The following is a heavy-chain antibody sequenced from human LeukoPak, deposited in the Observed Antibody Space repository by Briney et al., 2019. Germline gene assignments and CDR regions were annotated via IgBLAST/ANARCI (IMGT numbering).Heavy chain of an antibody. Sequence: SETLSLTCTVSGGSISSGSYYWSWIRQPAGKGLEWIGRIYTSGSTNYNPSLQSRVTISLDTPENHFSLKLSSVTAADTAVYYCARVTTDGYYNYWGQGTLVTVSS. D-gene: IGHD3-22*01. J-gene: IGHJ4*02. V-gene: IGHV4-61*02. CDR3: ARVTTDGYYNY. CDR1: GGSISSGSYY. CDR2: IYTSGST.